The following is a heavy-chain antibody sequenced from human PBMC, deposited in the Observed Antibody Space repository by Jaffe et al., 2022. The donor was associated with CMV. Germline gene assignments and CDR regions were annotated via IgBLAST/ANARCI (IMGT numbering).Heavy chain of an antibody. Sequence: QLQLQESGPGLVKPSETLSLTCTVSGGSISSSSYYWGWIRQPPGKGLEWIGSIYYSGSTYYNPSLKSRVTISVDTSKNQFSLKLSSVTAADTAVYYCARHVAITGLLEQYYYYYYGMDVWGQGTTVTVSS. J-gene: IGHJ6*02. CDR2: IYYSGST. V-gene: IGHV4-39*01. D-gene: IGHD1-20*01. CDR1: GGSISSSSYY. CDR3: ARHVAITGLLEQYYYYYYGMDV.